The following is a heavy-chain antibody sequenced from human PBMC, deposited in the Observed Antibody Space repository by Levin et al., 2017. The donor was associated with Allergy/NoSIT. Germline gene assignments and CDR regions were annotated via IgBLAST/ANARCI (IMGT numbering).Heavy chain of an antibody. D-gene: IGHD1-26*01. Sequence: PGGSLRLSCAASGFTFSSYWMHWVRQAPGKGLMWVSRINSDGSNKNYADSVKGRFAISRDNAKNTLYLQMNSLRAEDTAVYYCARALIVGATSGGDYWGQGTLVTVSS. CDR1: GFTFSSYW. CDR3: ARALIVGATSGGDY. V-gene: IGHV3-74*01. CDR2: INSDGSNK. J-gene: IGHJ4*02.